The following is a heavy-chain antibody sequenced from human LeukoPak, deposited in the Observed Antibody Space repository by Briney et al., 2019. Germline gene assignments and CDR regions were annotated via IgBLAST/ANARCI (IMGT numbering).Heavy chain of an antibody. CDR2: ISTSGSTI. D-gene: IGHD5-12*01. CDR1: GFTFSNYE. V-gene: IGHV3-48*03. CDR3: ARAIVDTRGYTNFDY. J-gene: IGHJ4*02. Sequence: PGGSLRLSCAASGFTFSNYEMNWVRQAPGKGLEWVSYISTSGSTIYYADSVKGRFTISRDNGKSSLYLQMNSLRAEDTAVYYCARAIVDTRGYTNFDYWGQGTLVTVSS.